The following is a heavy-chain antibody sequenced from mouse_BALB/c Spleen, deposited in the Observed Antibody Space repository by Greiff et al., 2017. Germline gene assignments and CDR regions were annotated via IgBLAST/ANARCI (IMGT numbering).Heavy chain of an antibody. CDR1: GYSFTGYT. J-gene: IGHJ2*01. Sequence: EVKLMESGPELVKPGASMKISCTASGYSFTGYTMNWVKQSHGKNLEWIGLINPYNGGTSYNQKFKGKVTLTVDNSSSTAYMELLSLTSEDSAVYNYARSGNSVADYWGQGTTLTVSS. CDR3: ARSGNSVADY. D-gene: IGHD1-1*01. V-gene: IGHV1-18*01. CDR2: INPYNGGT.